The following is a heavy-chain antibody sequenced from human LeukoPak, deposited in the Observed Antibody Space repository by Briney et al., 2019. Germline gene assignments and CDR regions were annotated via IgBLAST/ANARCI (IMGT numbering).Heavy chain of an antibody. J-gene: IGHJ4*02. V-gene: IGHV4-30-2*01. CDR2: IYHSGST. CDR1: GGSLSSGGYS. CDR3: AREGIGFDY. Sequence: SQTLSLTCAVSGGSLSSGGYSWGWLRQPPGTGLEWIGYIYHSGSTYYNPSMKSRVTISVDRSKNQFSLKMSSVTAADTAVYYCAREGIGFDYWGQGTLVTVSS. D-gene: IGHD6-13*01.